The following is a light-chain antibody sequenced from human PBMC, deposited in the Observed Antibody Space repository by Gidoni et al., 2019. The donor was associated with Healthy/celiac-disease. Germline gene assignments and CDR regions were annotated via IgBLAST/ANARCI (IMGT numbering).Light chain of an antibody. V-gene: IGKV1-39*01. J-gene: IGKJ4*01. CDR2: AAS. CDR1: QSISSY. Sequence: DIQMTQSPSSLSASVGDRVIITGRASQSISSYLNCYQQKPGKAPNLLIDAASSLQSVVPSRFSGSGSGTDFTLTISSLQPEDFATYYCQQSYSTLTFGGXTKVEIK. CDR3: QQSYSTLT.